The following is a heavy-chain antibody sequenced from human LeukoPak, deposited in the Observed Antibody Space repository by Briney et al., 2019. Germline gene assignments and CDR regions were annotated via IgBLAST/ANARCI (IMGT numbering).Heavy chain of an antibody. CDR2: ISDNAVNT. D-gene: IGHD1-14*01. CDR1: GFTFSTYA. V-gene: IGHV3-23*01. Sequence: GGSLRLSCAASGFTFSTYAMSWIRQAPGKGLEWVSTISDNAVNTFYAEPVKGRFSISRDNSENTLYLQMNSLRAEDTAVYYCAKENRYFDYWGQGTLVTVSS. J-gene: IGHJ4*02. CDR3: AKENRYFDY.